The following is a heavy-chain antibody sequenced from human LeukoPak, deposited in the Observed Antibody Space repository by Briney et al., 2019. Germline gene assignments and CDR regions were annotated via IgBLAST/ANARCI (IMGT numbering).Heavy chain of an antibody. CDR1: GFTFSSYW. V-gene: IGHV3-7*01. D-gene: IGHD3-22*01. J-gene: IGHJ4*02. Sequence: GGSLRLSCAASGFTFSSYWMSWVRPAPGKGLEWVANIKQDGSEKYYVDSVKGRFTIPRANAKTARYLQINSLRAEDTAVYYCARKVAVGYHYGEDDYWGQGTLVTVSS. CDR3: ARKVAVGYHYGEDDY. CDR2: IKQDGSEK.